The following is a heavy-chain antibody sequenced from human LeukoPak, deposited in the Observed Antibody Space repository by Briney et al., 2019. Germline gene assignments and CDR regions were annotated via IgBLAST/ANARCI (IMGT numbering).Heavy chain of an antibody. Sequence: KPSETLSLTCTVSDGSISSYYWSWIRQPPGTGLEWIGNTYYTGRTNYNPSLKSRVTISIDTSENQFSLKLNSVTAADTAVYYCARGGGLYSSAWYSYFEHWGQGALVTVSS. V-gene: IGHV4-59*01. CDR3: ARGGGLYSSAWYSYFEH. CDR2: TYYTGRT. CDR1: DGSISSYY. D-gene: IGHD6-19*01. J-gene: IGHJ1*01.